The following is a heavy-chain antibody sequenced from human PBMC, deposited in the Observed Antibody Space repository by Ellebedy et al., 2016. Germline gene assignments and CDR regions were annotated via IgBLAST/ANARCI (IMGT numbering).Heavy chain of an antibody. D-gene: IGHD6-13*01. CDR2: ISDYNANT. CDR1: GFTFTTYG. V-gene: IGHV1-18*01. Sequence: ASVKVSXKASGFTFTTYGLTWVRQAPGQGLEWMGWISDYNANTNYAQKLQGRVTMTTDTSTSTAYMELRSLRSEDTAVYYCARDPDSSSWYHVGGGVYNWFDPWGQGTLVTVSS. J-gene: IGHJ5*02. CDR3: ARDPDSSSWYHVGGGVYNWFDP.